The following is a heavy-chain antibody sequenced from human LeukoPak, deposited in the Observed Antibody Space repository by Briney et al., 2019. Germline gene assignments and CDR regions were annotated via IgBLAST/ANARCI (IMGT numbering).Heavy chain of an antibody. V-gene: IGHV4-59*01. D-gene: IGHD2-15*01. CDR2: IYYSGAT. CDR1: GGSITSYY. CDR3: ARVLGYCSGGSCQNWFGP. J-gene: IGHJ5*02. Sequence: PSETLSLTCTVPGGSITSYYWSWIRQPPGKGLEWIAYIYYSGATNYNSSLKSRVSTSVDTSKNQFSLKLSSVTAADTAVYYCARVLGYCSGGSCQNWFGPWGQGTLVTVSS.